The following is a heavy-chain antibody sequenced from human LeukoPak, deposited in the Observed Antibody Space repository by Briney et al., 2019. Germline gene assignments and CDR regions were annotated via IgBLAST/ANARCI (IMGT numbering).Heavy chain of an antibody. CDR1: GFTVTKFA. V-gene: IGHV3-23*01. CDR2: IGGDADGT. J-gene: IGHJ4*02. Sequence: PGGSLRLSCAASGFTVTKFAIAWVRQAPGKGLEWVAAIGGDADGTTYPDRVRGRFFLSRDSSKNTLYLQMNVLTVEDTAVYHCVHPTGEGWFYFPYWGQGTPVTVSS. D-gene: IGHD7-27*01. CDR3: VHPTGEGWFYFPY.